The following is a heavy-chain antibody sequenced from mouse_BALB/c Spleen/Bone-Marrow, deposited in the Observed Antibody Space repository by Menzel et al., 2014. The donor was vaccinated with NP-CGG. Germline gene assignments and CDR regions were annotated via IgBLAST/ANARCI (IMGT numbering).Heavy chain of an antibody. Sequence: VQLKESGGGLVQPGGSLRLSCEASGFTSIDYYMTWVRQPPGKALEWLGFIRSRANGYTTEYSASVKGRFTISRDISQSIFYLQMNTLRAEDSATYYCARETGYAYGNFAMDYWGQGTSVTVSS. D-gene: IGHD2-1*01. J-gene: IGHJ4*01. CDR1: GFTSIDYY. V-gene: IGHV7-3*02. CDR2: IRSRANGYTT. CDR3: ARETGYAYGNFAMDY.